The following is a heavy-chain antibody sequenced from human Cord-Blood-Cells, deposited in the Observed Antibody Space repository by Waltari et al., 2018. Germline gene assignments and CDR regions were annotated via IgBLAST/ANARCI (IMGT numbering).Heavy chain of an antibody. V-gene: IGHV5-51*01. CDR1: RYSFTSSW. CDR2: IYPGDSDT. D-gene: IGHD2-15*01. J-gene: IGHJ4*02. Sequence: DVQLVQPGAAVKKPGESLKISCKGSRYSFTSSWIGWVRQTPGKALEWMGIIYPGDSDTRYSPSFQGQVTISADKSISTAYLQWSSLKASDTAMYYCARPYCSGGSCYSAQFDYWGQGTLVTVSS. CDR3: ARPYCSGGSCYSAQFDY.